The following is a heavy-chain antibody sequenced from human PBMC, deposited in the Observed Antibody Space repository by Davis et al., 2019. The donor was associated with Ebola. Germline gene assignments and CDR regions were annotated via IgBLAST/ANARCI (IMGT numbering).Heavy chain of an antibody. CDR2: IYYSGST. J-gene: IGHJ5*02. CDR1: GGSISSYY. CDR3: ARARITIFGVVIGNWFDP. V-gene: IGHV4-59*01. Sequence: MPSETLSLTCTVSGGSISSYYWSWIRQPPGKGLEWIGYIYYSGSTNYNPSLKSRVTISVDTSKNQFSLKLSSVTAADTAVYYCARARITIFGVVIGNWFDPWGQGTLVTVSS. D-gene: IGHD3-3*01.